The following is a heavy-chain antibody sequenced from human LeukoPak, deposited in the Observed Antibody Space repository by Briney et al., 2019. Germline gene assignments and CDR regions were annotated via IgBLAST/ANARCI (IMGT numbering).Heavy chain of an antibody. CDR3: ARRDYGGKHFDY. CDR1: GYCFTSYW. J-gene: IGHJ4*02. Sequence: EESLKISCKGSGYCFTSYWIGWVRQMPGKGLEWMGIIYPGNSDTKYSPSFQGQVTISADKSISTAYLQWSSLKASDTAMHYCARRDYGGKHFDYWGQGTLVTVSS. D-gene: IGHD4-23*01. CDR2: IYPGNSDT. V-gene: IGHV5-51*01.